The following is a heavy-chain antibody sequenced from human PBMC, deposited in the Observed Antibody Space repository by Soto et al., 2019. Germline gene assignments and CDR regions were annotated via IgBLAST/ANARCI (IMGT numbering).Heavy chain of an antibody. CDR3: AREVGYGDYAD. CDR1: GYSFSHYA. J-gene: IGHJ4*02. D-gene: IGHD4-17*01. Sequence: ASVKVSCKASGYSFSHYALHWVRQAPGQSLEWMGWVNGDNGNTKYSEKFQGRVTVTRDTSATTVYMELSSLRSEDTAVYYCAREVGYGDYADWGQGTLVTVSS. V-gene: IGHV1-3*01. CDR2: VNGDNGNT.